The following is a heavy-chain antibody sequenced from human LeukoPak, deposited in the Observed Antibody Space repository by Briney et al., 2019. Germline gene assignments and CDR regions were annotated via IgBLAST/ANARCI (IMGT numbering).Heavy chain of an antibody. CDR1: GFIFDNYA. D-gene: IGHD6-19*01. J-gene: IGHJ4*02. CDR3: ARESETSGWYDY. Sequence: GGSLRLSCAAPGFIFDNYAIHWVRQAPGKGLEWVSLISGDGGSTFYADSARGRFTISRDNTRKSLSLQMSSLRSEDTALYYCARESETSGWYDYWGQGTLVTVSS. V-gene: IGHV3-43*02. CDR2: ISGDGGST.